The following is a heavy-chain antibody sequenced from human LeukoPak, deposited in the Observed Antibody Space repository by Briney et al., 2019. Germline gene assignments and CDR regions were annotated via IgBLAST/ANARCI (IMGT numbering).Heavy chain of an antibody. Sequence: GGSLRLSCTASGFNFGIYGMHWVRQAPGKGLEWVAVMWDDGTNEHYVESVKGRFTISRDNGKRTLYLQMNSLKTEDTAVYYCTTDLSGGDSISFDYWGQGTLVTVSS. CDR2: MWDDGTNE. V-gene: IGHV3-33*01. CDR3: TTDLSGGDSISFDY. D-gene: IGHD2-21*01. J-gene: IGHJ4*02. CDR1: GFNFGIYG.